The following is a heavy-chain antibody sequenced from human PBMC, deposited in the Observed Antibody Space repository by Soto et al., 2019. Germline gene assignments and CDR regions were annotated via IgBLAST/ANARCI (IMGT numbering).Heavy chain of an antibody. D-gene: IGHD2-21*02. Sequence: QVQLVQSGAEVKKPGSSVKVSCKASGGTFSSYAISWVRQAPGQGLEWMGGIIPIFGTANYAQKFQGRVTITADKSTSTAYMERSSLRSEDTAVYYCARERMVVTAISNYYFDYWGQGTLVTVSS. CDR3: ARERMVVTAISNYYFDY. V-gene: IGHV1-69*06. CDR1: GGTFSSYA. J-gene: IGHJ4*02. CDR2: IIPIFGTA.